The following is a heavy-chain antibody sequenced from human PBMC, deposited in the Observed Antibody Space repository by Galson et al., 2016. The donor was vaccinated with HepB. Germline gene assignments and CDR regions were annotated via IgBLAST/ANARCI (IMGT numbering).Heavy chain of an antibody. Sequence: SLRLSCAASGFSFSSHAMDWVRQAPGRGLEWVSFITATSDTIWYADSVKGRFTVSRDNAKNSLYLQMNSPTDEDTAVYYCARGINHAFDIWGQGTMVTVSS. CDR1: GFSFSSHA. V-gene: IGHV3-48*02. CDR3: ARGINHAFDI. CDR2: ITATSDTI. D-gene: IGHD2-15*01. J-gene: IGHJ3*02.